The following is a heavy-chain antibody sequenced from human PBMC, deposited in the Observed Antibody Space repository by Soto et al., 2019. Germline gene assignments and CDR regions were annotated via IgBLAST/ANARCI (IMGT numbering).Heavy chain of an antibody. Sequence: QVQPEQSGAEVKRPGSSVTVSCKASGGTLSSYTISWVRQAPGQGLEWMGGIIPLLGTAKYAQKVQGRVTISADKFTNSIALELTGLRSDSPAKYYCARDLRLGVSAYLDVYYHCDMELWGKGTGLSVSS. J-gene: IGHJ6*03. CDR3: ARDLRLGVSAYLDVYYHCDMEL. D-gene: IGHD3-22*01. V-gene: IGHV1-69*08. CDR1: GGTLSSYT. CDR2: IIPLLGTA.